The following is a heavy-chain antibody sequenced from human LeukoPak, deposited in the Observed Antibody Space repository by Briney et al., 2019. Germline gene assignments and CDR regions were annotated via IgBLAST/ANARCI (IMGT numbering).Heavy chain of an antibody. D-gene: IGHD5-18*01. Sequence: GASVKVSCKASGYTFTSYYMHWVRQAPGQGLEWMGIINPSGGSTSYAQKFQGRVTMTRDMSTSTVYMELSSLRSEDTAVYYCARDLGYSYGSFYYYYYMDVWGKGTTVTVSS. V-gene: IGHV1-46*01. J-gene: IGHJ6*03. CDR1: GYTFTSYY. CDR2: INPSGGST. CDR3: ARDLGYSYGSFYYYYYMDV.